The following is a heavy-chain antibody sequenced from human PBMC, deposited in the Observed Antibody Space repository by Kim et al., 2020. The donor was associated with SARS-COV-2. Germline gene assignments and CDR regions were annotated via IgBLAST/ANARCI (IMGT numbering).Heavy chain of an antibody. D-gene: IGHD2-15*01. CDR3: ASAWELVASLN. CDR1: GFTFSSYA. J-gene: IGHJ4*02. Sequence: GGSLRLSCAASGFTFSSYAMHWVRQAPGKGLEWVAVISYDGSNKYYADSVKGRFTISRDNSKNTLYLQMNSLRAEDTAVYYCASAWELVASLNWGQGTLVTVSS. V-gene: IGHV3-30-3*01. CDR2: ISYDGSNK.